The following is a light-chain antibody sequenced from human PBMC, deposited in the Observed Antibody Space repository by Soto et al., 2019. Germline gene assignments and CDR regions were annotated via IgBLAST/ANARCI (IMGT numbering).Light chain of an antibody. CDR2: GAS. CDR3: QQYGSSPWT. J-gene: IGKJ1*01. V-gene: IGKV3-20*01. CDR1: QSVSSSY. Sequence: EMVLTQSPGTLSLSPGERATLSCRASQSVSSSYLAWYQQKPGQAPRPLIYGASSRAIGIPDRFSGSGSGTDFTLTISRLEPEDFAVYYCQQYGSSPWTFGQGTKVAIK.